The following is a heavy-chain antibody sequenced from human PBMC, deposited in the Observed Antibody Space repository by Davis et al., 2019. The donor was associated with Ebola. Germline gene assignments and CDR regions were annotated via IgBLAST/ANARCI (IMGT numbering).Heavy chain of an antibody. CDR1: GGSISSSSYY. CDR2: IYYSGST. Sequence: MPSETLSLTCTVSGGSISSSSYYWGWIRQPPGKGLEWIGSIYYSGSTYYNPSLKSRVTISVDTSKNQFSLKLSSVTAADTAVYYCARATLYYDSSEGGMDVWGKGTTVTVSS. V-gene: IGHV4-39*01. D-gene: IGHD3-22*01. CDR3: ARATLYYDSSEGGMDV. J-gene: IGHJ6*04.